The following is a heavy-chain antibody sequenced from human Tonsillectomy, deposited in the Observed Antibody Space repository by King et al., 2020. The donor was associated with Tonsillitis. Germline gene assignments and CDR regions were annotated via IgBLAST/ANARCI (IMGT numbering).Heavy chain of an antibody. CDR3: ARVQEDTWYEKYYYLYYYMDV. V-gene: IGHV3-33*08. D-gene: IGHD6-13*01. CDR2: IWYDGSNK. J-gene: IGHJ6*03. CDR1: GFTFSSYA. Sequence: QVQLVESGGGVVQPGRSLRLSCAASGFTFSSYAMHWVRQAPGKGLEWVAVIWYDGSNKYYADSVKGRFTISRDNSKNTLYLQMNSLRAEDTAVYYCARVQEDTWYEKYYYLYYYMDVWGKGTTVTVSS.